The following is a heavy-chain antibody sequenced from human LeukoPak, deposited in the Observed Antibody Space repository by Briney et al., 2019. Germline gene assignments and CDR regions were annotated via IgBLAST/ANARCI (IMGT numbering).Heavy chain of an antibody. CDR2: IYYSGST. CDR3: ARGLQY. Sequence: SETLSLTCTVSGGSVSSGSYYWSWIRQPPGKGLEWIGYIYYSGSTNCNPSLKSRVTISVDTSKNQFSLKLSSVTAADTAVYYCARGLQYWGQGTLVTVSS. V-gene: IGHV4-61*01. CDR1: GGSVSSGSYY. J-gene: IGHJ4*02.